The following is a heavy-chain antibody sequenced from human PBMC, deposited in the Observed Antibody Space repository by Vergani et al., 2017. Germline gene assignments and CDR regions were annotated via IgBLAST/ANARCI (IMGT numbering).Heavy chain of an antibody. CDR2: VDPEDGET. CDR1: GYTFTDHY. V-gene: IGHV1-69-2*01. J-gene: IGHJ6*02. CDR3: ATPQTVTTGGMEV. Sequence: EVQLVQSGAEVKKPGATMKISCKVSGYTFTDHYMHWVKQAPGKGLEWMGLVDPEDGETIYAEKFKGRVTIAADTSTDTVHLELSSLRSKDTAVYYCATPQTVTTGGMEVWGQGTTVIVSS. D-gene: IGHD4-17*01.